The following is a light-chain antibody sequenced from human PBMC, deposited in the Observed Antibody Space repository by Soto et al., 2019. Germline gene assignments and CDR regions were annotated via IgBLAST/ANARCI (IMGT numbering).Light chain of an antibody. Sequence: QSVLTQPASVSGSPGQSITISCTGTSSDIGGFYYVSWYQHHPGKDPKIMIYQVSNRPSGVSNRFSGSKSGNTASLTISGLQDEDEADYFCSSYSSSSTFYVFGAGNKVTVL. CDR2: QVS. J-gene: IGLJ1*01. CDR1: SSDIGGFYY. V-gene: IGLV2-14*01. CDR3: SSYSSSSTFYV.